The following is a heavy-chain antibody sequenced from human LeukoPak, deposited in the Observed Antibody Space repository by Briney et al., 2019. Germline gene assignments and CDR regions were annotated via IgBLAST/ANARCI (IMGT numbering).Heavy chain of an antibody. CDR2: ISAYSGDT. V-gene: IGHV1-18*01. CDR3: ARDESAGGNHFDY. Sequence: ASVRVSCKTSGYTFTYYGISWVRQAPGQGLEWMGWISAYSGDTNYAQKFQGRVTMTRDISTSTAYMELRSLRSDDTAFYYCARDESAGGNHFDYWGQGTLVTVSS. CDR1: GYTFTYYG. D-gene: IGHD6-13*01. J-gene: IGHJ4*02.